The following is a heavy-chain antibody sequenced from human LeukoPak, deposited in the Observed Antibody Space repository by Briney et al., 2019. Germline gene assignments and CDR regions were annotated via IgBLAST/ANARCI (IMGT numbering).Heavy chain of an antibody. CDR2: ISAYNGNT. Sequence: GASVKVSCKASGYTFTSYGISWVRQAPGQGLEWMGWISAYNGNTNYAQKLQGRVTMTTDTSTSTAYMELSRLRSDDTAVYYCAREGSSSWQEYNWFDPWGQGTLVTVSS. CDR3: AREGSSSWQEYNWFDP. CDR1: GYTFTSYG. D-gene: IGHD6-13*01. J-gene: IGHJ5*02. V-gene: IGHV1-18*01.